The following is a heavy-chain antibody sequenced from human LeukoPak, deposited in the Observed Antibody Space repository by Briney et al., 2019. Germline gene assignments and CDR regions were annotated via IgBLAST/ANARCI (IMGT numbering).Heavy chain of an antibody. J-gene: IGHJ4*02. Sequence: SETLSLTCTVSGSMYNYYWSWIRQPPGKGLEWIGYIHYNGNTNYNPSLESRVTMSLDTSKNQVSLKLNSVIAADTAVYYCARHISSGGTYAHFDYWGQGTLVTVSS. CDR1: GSMYNYY. CDR2: IHYNGNT. D-gene: IGHD1-26*01. CDR3: ARHISSGGTYAHFDY. V-gene: IGHV4-59*08.